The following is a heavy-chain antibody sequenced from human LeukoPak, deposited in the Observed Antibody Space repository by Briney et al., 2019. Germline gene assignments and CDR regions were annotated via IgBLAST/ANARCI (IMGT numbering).Heavy chain of an antibody. CDR3: ARVSNGDIVATIPTPDFDY. V-gene: IGHV4-31*11. CDR1: GGSFSGYY. J-gene: IGHJ4*02. CDR2: IYYSGST. Sequence: KSSETLSLTCAVYGGSFSGYYWSWIRQHPGKGLEWIGYIYYSGSTYYNPSLKSRVTISVDTSKNQFSLKLSSVTAADTAVYYCARVSNGDIVATIPTPDFDYWGQGTLVTVSS. D-gene: IGHD5-12*01.